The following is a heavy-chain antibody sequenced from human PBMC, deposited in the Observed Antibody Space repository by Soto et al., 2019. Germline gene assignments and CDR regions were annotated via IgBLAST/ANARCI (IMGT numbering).Heavy chain of an antibody. J-gene: IGHJ4*02. CDR2: IFNSGTT. CDR3: ALALGPTTGLDY. V-gene: IGHV4-31*02. CDR1: VASTVSHYH. Sequence: PAETLSLTCSVSVASTVSHYHWTWIRQPPGKGLEWMGYIFNSGTTFYNPSLTSRLSISMDTSGNHFSLELRSVTAADTAVYYCALALGPTTGLDYWGQGTLVTVSS. D-gene: IGHD6-19*01.